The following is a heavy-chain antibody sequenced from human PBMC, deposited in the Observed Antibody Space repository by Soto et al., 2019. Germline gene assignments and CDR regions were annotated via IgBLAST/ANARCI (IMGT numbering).Heavy chain of an antibody. D-gene: IGHD2-15*01. CDR2: LSGGGLST. CDR3: AKIAATYDF. V-gene: IGHV3-23*01. J-gene: IGHJ4*02. Sequence: EVQLLESGGDLVQPGGSLRLSCAASGFTFSNYAMSWVRQAPGKGLEWVSSLSGGGLSTYYAGSVKGRFTIFRDNSKNTLDLQMTSLRAEDTAGYYCAKIAATYDFWGQGTLVTVSS. CDR1: GFTFSNYA.